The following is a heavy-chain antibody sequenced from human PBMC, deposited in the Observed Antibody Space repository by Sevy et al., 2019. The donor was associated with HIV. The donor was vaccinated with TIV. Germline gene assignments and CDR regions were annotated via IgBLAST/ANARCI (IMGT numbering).Heavy chain of an antibody. CDR1: GFTFTSSA. D-gene: IGHD4-17*01. J-gene: IGHJ6*02. Sequence: ASVKVSCKASGFTFTSSAVQWVRQARGQRLEWIGWIVVGSGNTNYAQKFQERVTITRDMSTSTAYMELSSLRSEDTAVYYCAADPLGDYCYYYYGMDVWGHGTTVTVSS. CDR3: AADPLGDYCYYYYGMDV. CDR2: IVVGSGNT. V-gene: IGHV1-58*01.